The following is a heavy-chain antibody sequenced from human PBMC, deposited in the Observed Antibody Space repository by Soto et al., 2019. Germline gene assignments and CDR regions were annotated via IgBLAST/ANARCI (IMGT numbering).Heavy chain of an antibody. J-gene: IGHJ4*02. Sequence: ASVKVSFKASGYTFTSYAMHWVRQAPRQRLEWMGWINAGNGNTKYSQKFQGRVTITRDTSASTAYMELSSLRSEDTAVYYCARVQEMATSYYFDYWGQGTLVTVSS. CDR1: GYTFTSYA. CDR3: ARVQEMATSYYFDY. CDR2: INAGNGNT. V-gene: IGHV1-3*01. D-gene: IGHD5-12*01.